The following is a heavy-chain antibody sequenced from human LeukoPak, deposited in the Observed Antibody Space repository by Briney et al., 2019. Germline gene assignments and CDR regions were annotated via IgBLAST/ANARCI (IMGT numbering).Heavy chain of an antibody. D-gene: IGHD6-13*01. J-gene: IGHJ6*03. Sequence: ASVKVSCKASGYTFTSYGISWVRQAPGQGLEWMGWISAYNGNTNYAQKLQGRVTMTTDTSTSTVYMELSSLRSEDTAVYYCARKGQGIAAAGADYYMDVWGKGTTVTVSS. CDR1: GYTFTSYG. V-gene: IGHV1-18*01. CDR3: ARKGQGIAAAGADYYMDV. CDR2: ISAYNGNT.